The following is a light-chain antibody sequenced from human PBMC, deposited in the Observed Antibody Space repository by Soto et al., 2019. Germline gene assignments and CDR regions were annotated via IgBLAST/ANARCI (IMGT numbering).Light chain of an antibody. CDR3: LGYDSAPTWT. CDR2: AAS. Sequence: IQMTQSPSSLSASVGDRVTITCRASQGISTYLAWYQQKPGKVPKLLIYAASTLQSGVPSRFSVSGSGTDFTLTISSLQPEDVTTYYCLGYDSAPTWTFGQGTKVEIK. CDR1: QGISTY. V-gene: IGKV1-27*01. J-gene: IGKJ1*01.